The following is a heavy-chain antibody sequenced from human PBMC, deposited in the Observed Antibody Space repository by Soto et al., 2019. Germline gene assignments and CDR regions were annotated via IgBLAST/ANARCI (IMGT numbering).Heavy chain of an antibody. CDR3: AKDVGYSSSWYVTFDI. Sequence: LRLSCAASGFTFSSYAMSWVRQAPGKGLEWVSAISVSGGSTYYADSVKGRFTISRDNSKNTLYLQMSSLRAEDTAVYYCAKDVGYSSSWYVTFDIWGQGTMVTVSS. V-gene: IGHV3-23*01. D-gene: IGHD6-13*01. CDR1: GFTFSSYA. CDR2: ISVSGGST. J-gene: IGHJ3*02.